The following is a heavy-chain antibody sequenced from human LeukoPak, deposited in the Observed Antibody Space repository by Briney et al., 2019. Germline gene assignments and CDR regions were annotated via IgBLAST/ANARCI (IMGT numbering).Heavy chain of an antibody. Sequence: ASVKVSCKASGYTFTSYDINWVRQATGQGLEWMGWMNPNSGNTGYAQKFQGRVTMTRNTSISTAYMEPSSLRSEDTAVYYCARGGDFWSGPDYWGQGTLVTVSS. J-gene: IGHJ4*02. CDR1: GYTFTSYD. V-gene: IGHV1-8*01. CDR2: MNPNSGNT. CDR3: ARGGDFWSGPDY. D-gene: IGHD3-3*01.